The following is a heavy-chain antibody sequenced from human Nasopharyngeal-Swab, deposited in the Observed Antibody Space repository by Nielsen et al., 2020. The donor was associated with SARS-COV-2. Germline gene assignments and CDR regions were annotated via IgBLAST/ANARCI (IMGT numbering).Heavy chain of an antibody. CDR1: GFTFSSYS. J-gene: IGHJ4*02. D-gene: IGHD2-2*01. CDR3: TRDVSICSSTSCFAGYFDY. V-gene: IGHV3-53*01. CDR2: IYSGGST. Sequence: GGSLRLSCAASGFTFSSYSMNWVRQAPGKGLEWVSVIYSGGSTYYADSVKGRFTISRDNSKNTLYLQMNSLRAEDTAVYYCTRDVSICSSTSCFAGYFDYWGQGTLVTVSS.